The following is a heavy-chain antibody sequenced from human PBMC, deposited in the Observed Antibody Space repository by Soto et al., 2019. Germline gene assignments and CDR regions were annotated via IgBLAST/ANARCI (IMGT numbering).Heavy chain of an antibody. Sequence: GGSLRLSCAASGFTFSSYSMNWVRQAPGKGLEWVSSISSSSSYIYYGDSVKGRFTISRDNAKNSLYLQMNSLRAEDTAVYYCAREHYDILTGYYYDYWGQGTLVTVSS. CDR3: AREHYDILTGYYYDY. CDR1: GFTFSSYS. D-gene: IGHD3-9*01. J-gene: IGHJ4*02. V-gene: IGHV3-21*01. CDR2: ISSSSSYI.